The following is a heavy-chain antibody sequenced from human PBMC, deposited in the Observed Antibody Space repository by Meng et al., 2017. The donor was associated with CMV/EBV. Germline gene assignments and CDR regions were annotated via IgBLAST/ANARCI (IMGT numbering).Heavy chain of an antibody. V-gene: IGHV4-39*01. CDR1: SY. J-gene: IGHJ5*02. CDR3: ARHATYCSSTSCYWSELLDWFDP. CDR2: IYYRRST. D-gene: IGHD2-2*01. Sequence: SYWGWTRHPPGKGLELIGSIYYRRSTSYNPSLKSRVTISVDTSKNQFSLKLSSVTAADTAVYYCARHATYCSSTSCYWSELLDWFDPWGQGTLVTVSS.